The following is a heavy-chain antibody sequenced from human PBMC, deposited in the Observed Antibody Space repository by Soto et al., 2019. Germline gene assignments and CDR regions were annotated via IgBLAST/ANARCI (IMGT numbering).Heavy chain of an antibody. Sequence: QVQLVESGGGVVQPGRSLRLSCAASGFSFSSYAMHWVRQAPGKGLEWVALISHDGSNKYYADSVKGRFTISRDNPKNMLYLQMNSLRVDDTAVYYCARDRSMVVVVPGYWGQASLVTVSS. CDR2: ISHDGSNK. J-gene: IGHJ4*02. V-gene: IGHV3-30-3*01. D-gene: IGHD2-2*01. CDR1: GFSFSSYA. CDR3: ARDRSMVVVVPGY.